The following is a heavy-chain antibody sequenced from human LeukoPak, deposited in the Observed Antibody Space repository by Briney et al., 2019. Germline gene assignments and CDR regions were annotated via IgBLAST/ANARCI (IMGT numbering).Heavy chain of an antibody. CDR2: IYYSGST. V-gene: IGHV4-39*07. J-gene: IGHJ6*03. CDR3: ARETGYSYGYYYYYYMDV. CDR1: GDSISSNTHF. Sequence: SETLSLTCTVSGDSISSNTHFWGWIRQPPGKGLEWIGTIYYSGSTYYNPSLKSRVTISVDTSKNQFSLKLSSVTAADTAVYYCARETGYSYGYYYYYYMDVWGKGTTVTVSS. D-gene: IGHD5-18*01.